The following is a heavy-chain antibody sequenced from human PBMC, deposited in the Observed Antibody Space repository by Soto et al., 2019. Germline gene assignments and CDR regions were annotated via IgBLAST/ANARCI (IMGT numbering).Heavy chain of an antibody. J-gene: IGHJ4*02. V-gene: IGHV1-69*01. CDR3: ASGACRWYPYFFDS. Sequence: QAQVVQSGAEVRKPGSSVKLSCKASEGTFNSYAIAWVRQAPGQGLEWMGGIIPYYNTLNYAQKFQDRFTVTADDSPNTVYMELSSLRSHDTAVYFCASGACRWYPYFFDSGAQGTLVTVVS. CDR1: EGTFNSYA. D-gene: IGHD6-13*01. CDR2: IIPYYNTL.